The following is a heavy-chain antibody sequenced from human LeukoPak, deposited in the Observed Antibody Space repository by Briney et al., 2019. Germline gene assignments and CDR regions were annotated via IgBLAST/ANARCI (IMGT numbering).Heavy chain of an antibody. CDR1: GFTFSSYA. CDR2: ISGSGGST. D-gene: IGHD6-19*01. J-gene: IGHJ3*02. V-gene: IGHV3-23*01. Sequence: GGSLRLSCAASGFTFSSYAMSWVRQAPGKGLEWVSAISGSGGSTYYADSVKGRFTISRDNSKNTLYLQMNSLRAEDTAVYYCAKELAVGGWPGDALDIWGQGTMVTVSS. CDR3: AKELAVGGWPGDALDI.